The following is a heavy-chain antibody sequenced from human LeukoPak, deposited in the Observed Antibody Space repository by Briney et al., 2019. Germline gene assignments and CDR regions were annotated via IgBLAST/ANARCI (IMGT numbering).Heavy chain of an antibody. Sequence: SETLSLTCTVSGGSISSYYWSWIRQPPGKGLEWIGYIYYSGSTNYNPSLKSRVTISVDTSKDQFSLKLSSVTAADTAVYYCARGPPSYCGGDCYLQPWGQGTLVTVSS. D-gene: IGHD2-21*01. CDR2: IYYSGST. CDR3: ARGPPSYCGGDCYLQP. V-gene: IGHV4-59*01. J-gene: IGHJ4*02. CDR1: GGSISSYY.